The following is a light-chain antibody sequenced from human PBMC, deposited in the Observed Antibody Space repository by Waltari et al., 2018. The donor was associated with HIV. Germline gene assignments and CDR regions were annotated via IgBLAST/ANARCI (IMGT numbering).Light chain of an antibody. Sequence: QSVLTQPPSVSGAPGQRVTISCTGSSSNIGEGYDAHWYQQHPGTAPKLLIYGNTTRPSGVPYLFSGSTSGTSASLAITGLQAEDEADYYCQSYDSSLSSYVFGTGTKVTVL. CDR1: SSNIGEGYD. V-gene: IGLV1-40*01. J-gene: IGLJ1*01. CDR2: GNT. CDR3: QSYDSSLSSYV.